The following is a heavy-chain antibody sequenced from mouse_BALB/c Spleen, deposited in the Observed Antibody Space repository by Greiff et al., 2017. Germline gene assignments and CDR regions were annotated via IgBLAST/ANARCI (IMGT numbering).Heavy chain of an antibody. CDR3: TRSRLRRGGGFAY. V-gene: IGHV1-15*01. J-gene: IGHJ3*01. CDR2: IDPETGGT. Sequence: VQLQQSGAELVRPGASVTLSCKASGYTFTDYEMHWVKQTPVHGLEWIGAIDPETGGTAYNQKFKGKATLTADKSSSTAYMELRSLTSEDSAVYYCTRSRLRRGGGFAYWGQGTLVTVSA. CDR1: GYTFTDYE. D-gene: IGHD1-2*01.